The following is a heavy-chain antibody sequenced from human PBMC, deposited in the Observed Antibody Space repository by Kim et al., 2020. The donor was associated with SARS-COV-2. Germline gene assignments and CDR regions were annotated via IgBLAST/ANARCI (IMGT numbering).Heavy chain of an antibody. Sequence: SVKVSCKASGGTFSSYAISWVRQAPGQGLEWMGGIIPIFGTANYAQKFQGRVTITADESTSTAYMELSSLRSEDTAVYYCAREIHDYGDYVSHWYFDLWGRGTLVTVSS. CDR3: AREIHDYGDYVSHWYFDL. CDR2: IIPIFGTA. D-gene: IGHD4-17*01. V-gene: IGHV1-69*13. J-gene: IGHJ2*01. CDR1: GGTFSSYA.